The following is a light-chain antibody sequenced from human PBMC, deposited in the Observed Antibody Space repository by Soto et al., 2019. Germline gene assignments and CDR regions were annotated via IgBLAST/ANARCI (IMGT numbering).Light chain of an antibody. V-gene: IGKV3-20*01. Sequence: EIVLTQSPGTLSLSPGERATLSCRASQSVWNDYLAWYQQKPGQAPRLLIYGASSRATGISDKFSGSGSGTDFTLTISRLEPEDFAVYYCHHYGSSPQTFGKGTKV. CDR3: HHYGSSPQT. CDR2: GAS. CDR1: QSVWNDY. J-gene: IGKJ1*01.